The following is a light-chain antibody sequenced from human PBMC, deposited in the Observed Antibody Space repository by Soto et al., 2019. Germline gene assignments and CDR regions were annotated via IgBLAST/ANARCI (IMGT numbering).Light chain of an antibody. CDR3: QQYDDSPSFT. J-gene: IGKJ3*01. CDR2: GAS. Sequence: EIVLTQSPATLSLSPGERATLSCRASQSVSSSFLAWYQQKPGQAPRLLIYGASTRATGIPDRFSGSGSGTDFTLTISRLEPDDFAVYYCQQYDDSPSFTFGPGTKVDIK. V-gene: IGKV3-20*01. CDR1: QSVSSSF.